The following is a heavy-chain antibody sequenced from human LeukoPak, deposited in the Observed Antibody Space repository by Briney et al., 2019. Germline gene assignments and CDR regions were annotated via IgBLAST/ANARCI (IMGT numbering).Heavy chain of an antibody. J-gene: IGHJ4*02. Sequence: ASVKVSCKASGYTFTSYYMHWVRQAPGQGLEWMGWISAYNGNTNYAQKLQGRVTMTTDTSTSTAYMELRSLRSDDTAVYYCARGAVAGPFDYWGQGTLVTVSS. CDR1: GYTFTSYY. V-gene: IGHV1-18*04. D-gene: IGHD6-19*01. CDR2: ISAYNGNT. CDR3: ARGAVAGPFDY.